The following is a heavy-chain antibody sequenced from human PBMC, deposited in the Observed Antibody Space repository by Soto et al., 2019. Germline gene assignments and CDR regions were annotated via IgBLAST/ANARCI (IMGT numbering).Heavy chain of an antibody. V-gene: IGHV3-33*01. CDR2: TWYDGSKE. CDR3: ARDSTTGPGLNYVMDV. J-gene: IGHJ6*02. D-gene: IGHD1-1*01. Sequence: QQHLMEAGGGVVQPGGSLRLSCAGSTFLLSRYGMHWVRQAPGKGLEWVASTWYDGSKEYYADSLKGRSTISRDSSKNTMYLQMSRLRVDDTAVYYCARDSTTGPGLNYVMDVWGQGTTVTVSS. CDR1: TFLLSRYG.